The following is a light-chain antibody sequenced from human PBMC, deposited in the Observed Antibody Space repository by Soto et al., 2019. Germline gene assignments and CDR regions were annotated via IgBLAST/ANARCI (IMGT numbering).Light chain of an antibody. Sequence: EIVLTQSPGTLSLSPGERATLSCRASQSVSSSYLAWYQQKPGQAPRLLIYGASSRATGIPDRFSGSGSGTDCTLTISGLEPEDLAVYYCQQYGSSRTFGQGTKVAIK. CDR3: QQYGSSRT. J-gene: IGKJ1*01. CDR1: QSVSSSY. CDR2: GAS. V-gene: IGKV3-20*01.